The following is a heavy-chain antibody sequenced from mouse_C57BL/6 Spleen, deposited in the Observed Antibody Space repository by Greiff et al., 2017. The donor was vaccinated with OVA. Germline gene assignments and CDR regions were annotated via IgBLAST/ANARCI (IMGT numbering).Heavy chain of an antibody. D-gene: IGHD1-1*01. V-gene: IGHV5-17*01. CDR1: GFTFSDYG. J-gene: IGHJ4*01. Sequence: EVKLVESGGGLVKPGGSLKLSCAASGFTFSDYGMHWVRQAPEKGLEWVAYISSGSSTIYYADTVKGRFTISRDNAKNTLFLQMTSLRSEDTAMYYCARRVIYFMDYWGQGTSVTVSS. CDR2: ISSGSSTI. CDR3: ARRVIYFMDY.